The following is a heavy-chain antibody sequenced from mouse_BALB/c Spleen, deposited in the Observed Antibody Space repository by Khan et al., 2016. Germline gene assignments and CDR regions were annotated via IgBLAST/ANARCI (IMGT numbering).Heavy chain of an antibody. CDR3: ARGDYDGTYYAMDY. J-gene: IGHJ4*01. D-gene: IGHD2-4*01. Sequence: EVQLRESGPGLVKPSQSLSLTCTVTGYSITSDYAWNWIRQFPGNKLEWMGYINYSGSTSYNPSLKSRISITRDTSKNQFFLQLSSVTPDDTATYFCARGDYDGTYYAMDYWGQGTSVTVSS. CDR2: INYSGST. V-gene: IGHV3-2*02. CDR1: GYSITSDYA.